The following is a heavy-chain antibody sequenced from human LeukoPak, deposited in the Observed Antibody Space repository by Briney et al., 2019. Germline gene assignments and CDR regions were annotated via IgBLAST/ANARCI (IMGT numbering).Heavy chain of an antibody. CDR1: GGSISSYY. CDR2: IYYSGST. D-gene: IGHD5-18*01. J-gene: IGHJ4*02. V-gene: IGHV4-59*01. Sequence: SETLSLTCTVSGGSISSYYWSRIRQPPGKGLEWIGYIYYSGSTNYNPSLKSRVTISVDTSKNQFSLKLSSVTAADTAVYYCARGNAAMVPFDYWGQGTLVTVSS. CDR3: ARGNAAMVPFDY.